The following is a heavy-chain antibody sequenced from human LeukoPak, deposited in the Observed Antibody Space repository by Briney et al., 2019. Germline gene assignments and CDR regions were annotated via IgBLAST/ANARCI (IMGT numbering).Heavy chain of an antibody. CDR1: GGSISSYY. Sequence: SETLSLTCTVSGGSISSYYWSWIRQPPGKGLEWIGYIYYSGSTNYNPSLKSRVTISVDTSKNQFSLKLSSVTAADTAVYYCARVGTYGSGSYLSWLDYWGQGTLVAVSS. V-gene: IGHV4-59*01. CDR3: ARVGTYGSGSYLSWLDY. J-gene: IGHJ4*02. D-gene: IGHD3-10*01. CDR2: IYYSGST.